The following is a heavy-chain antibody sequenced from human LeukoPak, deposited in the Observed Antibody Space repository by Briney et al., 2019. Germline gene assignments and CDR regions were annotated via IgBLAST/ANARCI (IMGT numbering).Heavy chain of an antibody. CDR3: ARDKLTGNAFDI. D-gene: IGHD3-10*01. J-gene: IGHJ3*02. CDR2: IWYDGSNK. V-gene: IGHV3-33*01. CDR1: GFTFSNYG. Sequence: PGRSLRLSCAASGFTFSNYGMHWVRQAPGKGLEWVTIIWYDGSNKYYADSVKGRFTISRDNSKNTLFLQMNSLRAEDTAVYYCARDKLTGNAFDIWGQGTMVTGSS.